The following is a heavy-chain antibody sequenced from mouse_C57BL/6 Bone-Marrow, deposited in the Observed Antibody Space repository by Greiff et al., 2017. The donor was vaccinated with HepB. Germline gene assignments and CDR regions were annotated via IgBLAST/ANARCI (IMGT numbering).Heavy chain of an antibody. CDR1: GFTFSSYG. CDR2: ISSGGSYT. CDR3: ARHLGFDY. J-gene: IGHJ2*01. Sequence: EVNLVESGGDLVKPGGSLKLSCAASGFTFSSYGMSWVRQTPDKRLEWVATISSGGSYTYYPDSVKGRFTISRDNAKNTLYLQMSSLKSEDTAMYYCARHLGFDYWGQGTTLTVSS. D-gene: IGHD4-1*01. V-gene: IGHV5-6*01.